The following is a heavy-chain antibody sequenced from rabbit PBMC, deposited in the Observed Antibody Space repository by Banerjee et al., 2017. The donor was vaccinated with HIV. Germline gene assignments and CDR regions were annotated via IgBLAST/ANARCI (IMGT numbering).Heavy chain of an antibody. Sequence: QEQLVESGGGLVQPEGSLTLTCKASGSDISSNAMCWVRQAPGKGLELIACIYSSNGDKWYASWVNGRFTISRNTSLNTVDLKMTSLTVADTATYFCGRDRDGDAGYGSLALWGPGTLVTVS. CDR3: GRDRDGDAGYGSLAL. V-gene: IGHV1S47*01. CDR1: GSDISSNA. J-gene: IGHJ4*01. D-gene: IGHD6-1*01. CDR2: IYSSNGDK.